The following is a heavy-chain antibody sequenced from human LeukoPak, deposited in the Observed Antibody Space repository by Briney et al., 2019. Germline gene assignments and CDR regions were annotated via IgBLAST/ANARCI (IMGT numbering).Heavy chain of an antibody. J-gene: IGHJ3*02. CDR1: GFTVGSSF. CDR3: AREMYSGMYNDAFDI. Sequence: QSGGSLRLSCAASGFTVGSSFMTWVRQAPGKGLEWVSVIFSDGTTYYTDSVKGRFTISRDNSKNTLYLQMNNLRAEDTAMYYCAREMYSGMYNDAFDIWGQGTKVTVSS. V-gene: IGHV3-53*01. D-gene: IGHD1-26*01. CDR2: IFSDGTT.